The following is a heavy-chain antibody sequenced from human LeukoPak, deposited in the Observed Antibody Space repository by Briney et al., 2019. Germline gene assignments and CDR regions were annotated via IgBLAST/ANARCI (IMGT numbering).Heavy chain of an antibody. V-gene: IGHV3-21*01. Sequence: GGSLRLSCAASGFTLSTYSMNWVRQAPGKGLEWVSSISSSSSYIYYADSVKGRFTISRDNAKKSLYLQMNSLRAEDTAVYYCARAYSSRWYELCYWGQGTLVTVSS. J-gene: IGHJ4*02. D-gene: IGHD6-13*01. CDR2: ISSSSSYI. CDR3: ARAYSSRWYELCY. CDR1: GFTLSTYS.